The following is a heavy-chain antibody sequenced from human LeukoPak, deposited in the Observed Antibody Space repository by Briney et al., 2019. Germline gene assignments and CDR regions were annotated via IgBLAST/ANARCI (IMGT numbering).Heavy chain of an antibody. CDR2: INTNTENP. Sequence: RVASVKVSCKASGYSFSSYGINWVRQAPGQGLEWMGWINTNTENPRYAQGFTGRFVFSLDTSVSTTYLQISSLKAEDTAVYYCARGPLAAPETSIYYGMDVWGQGTTVTVSS. D-gene: IGHD1-14*01. CDR3: ARGPLAAPETSIYYGMDV. J-gene: IGHJ6*02. CDR1: GYSFSSYG. V-gene: IGHV7-4-1*02.